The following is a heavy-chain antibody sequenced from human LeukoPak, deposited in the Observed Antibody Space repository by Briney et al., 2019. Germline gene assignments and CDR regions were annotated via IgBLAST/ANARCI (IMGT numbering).Heavy chain of an antibody. J-gene: IGHJ4*02. CDR2: INAGNGNT. V-gene: IGHV1-3*01. CDR1: GYTFTSYA. CDR3: ARDPRYSSGWYDY. D-gene: IGHD6-19*01. Sequence: GALVKVSCKASGYTFTSYAMHWVRQAPGQRLEWMGWINAGNGNTKYSQKFQGRVTITRDTSASTAYMELSSLRSEDTAVYYCARDPRYSSGWYDYWGQGTLVTVSS.